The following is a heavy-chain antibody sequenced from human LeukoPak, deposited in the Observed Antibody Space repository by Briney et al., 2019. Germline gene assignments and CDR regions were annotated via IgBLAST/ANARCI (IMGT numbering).Heavy chain of an antibody. Sequence: RTSETLSLTCAVYGGSFSGYYWSWIRQPPGKGLEWSGEINHSGSTNYNPSLKSRVTISLDKSKNQFSLKLSSVTAADTAVYYCARRTTVTIPFGYWGQGTLVTVSS. V-gene: IGHV4-34*01. D-gene: IGHD4-11*01. CDR3: ARRTTVTIPFGY. CDR1: GGSFSGYY. CDR2: INHSGST. J-gene: IGHJ4*02.